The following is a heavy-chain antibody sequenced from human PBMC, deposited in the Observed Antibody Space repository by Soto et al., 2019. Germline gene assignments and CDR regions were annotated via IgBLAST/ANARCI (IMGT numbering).Heavy chain of an antibody. CDR3: ARSDCSGGSFYLFWFDP. J-gene: IGHJ5*02. Sequence: QVQLVQSGAEVKKPGASVKVSCKASGYTFTSYGISWVRQAPGQGLEWMGWISAYNGNTNYAQKLQGRVTMTTDTSTNTAYMELRILRSDDTALYYCARSDCSGGSFYLFWFDPWGQGTLVTVSS. V-gene: IGHV1-18*01. CDR2: ISAYNGNT. D-gene: IGHD2-15*01. CDR1: GYTFTSYG.